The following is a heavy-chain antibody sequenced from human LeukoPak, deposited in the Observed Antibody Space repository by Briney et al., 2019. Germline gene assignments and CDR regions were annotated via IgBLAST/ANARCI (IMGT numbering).Heavy chain of an antibody. Sequence: GESLKISCKGSGYSFTSYWISWVRQMPGKGLEWMGIIYPGDSDTRYSPSFQGQVTISADKSISTAYLQWSSLKASDTAMYYCARRYNWNYYGMDVWGQGTTVTVSS. J-gene: IGHJ6*02. V-gene: IGHV5-51*01. CDR3: ARRYNWNYYGMDV. D-gene: IGHD1-20*01. CDR1: GYSFTSYW. CDR2: IYPGDSDT.